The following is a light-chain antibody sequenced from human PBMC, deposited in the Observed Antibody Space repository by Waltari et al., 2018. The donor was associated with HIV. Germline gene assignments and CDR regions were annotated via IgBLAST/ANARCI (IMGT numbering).Light chain of an antibody. J-gene: IGKJ1*01. CDR1: QSVSSHF. CDR2: GTS. CDR3: QQYGSFPQT. Sequence: ETVLTQSPGTVSLSPGERVTLSCRASQSVSSHFLAWYQQKAGQAPRLLISGTSSRAAGIPDRFSGSGSGTDFTLSISRLEPEDVAVYYCQQYGSFPQTFGQGSKVEIK. V-gene: IGKV3-20*01.